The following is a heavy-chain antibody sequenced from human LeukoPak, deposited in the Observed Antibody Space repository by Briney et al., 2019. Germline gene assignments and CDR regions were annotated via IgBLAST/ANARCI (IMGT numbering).Heavy chain of an antibody. Sequence: PGGSLRLSCAASGFTFSSYSMNWVRQAPGKGLEWVSSISGSSSYIYYADSVKGRFTISRDNAKNSLYLQMNSLRAEDTAVYYCAREYCSGGSCSGWDYWGQGTLVTVSS. D-gene: IGHD2-15*01. J-gene: IGHJ4*02. CDR1: GFTFSSYS. CDR3: AREYCSGGSCSGWDY. V-gene: IGHV3-21*01. CDR2: ISGSSSYI.